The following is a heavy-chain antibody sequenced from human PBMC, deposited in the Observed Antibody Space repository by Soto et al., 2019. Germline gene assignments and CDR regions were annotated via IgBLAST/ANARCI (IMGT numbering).Heavy chain of an antibody. CDR3: STSPPYIFIVTPAGHHYNYSIDV. CDR1: GGTFSKCS. J-gene: IGHJ6*02. Sequence: QVQLVQSGAEVKKLGSSVKVSCKASGGTFSKCSISWLRQAPGQGLEWMGGIIPGFGTTYYEEKFQGRVTIIADGTRIAALIELCSFRAADPAVDYHSTSPPYIFIVTPAGHHYNYSIDVWGQGATVKVSS. V-gene: IGHV1-69*01. D-gene: IGHD2-2*01. CDR2: IIPGFGTT.